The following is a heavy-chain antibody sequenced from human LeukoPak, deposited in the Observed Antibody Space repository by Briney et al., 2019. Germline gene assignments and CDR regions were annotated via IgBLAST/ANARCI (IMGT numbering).Heavy chain of an antibody. Sequence: SETLSLTCTVSGGSISSYYWSWIRQPPGKGLEWIGYIYYSGSTNYNPSLKSQVTISVDTSKNQFSLKLSSVTAADTAVYYCASEGAAGARVFDYWGQGTLLTVSS. CDR2: IYYSGST. CDR1: GGSISSYY. V-gene: IGHV4-59*01. J-gene: IGHJ4*02. D-gene: IGHD1-26*01. CDR3: ASEGAAGARVFDY.